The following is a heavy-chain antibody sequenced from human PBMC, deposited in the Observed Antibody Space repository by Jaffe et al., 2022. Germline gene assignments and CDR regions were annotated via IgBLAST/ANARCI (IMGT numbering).Heavy chain of an antibody. J-gene: IGHJ1*01. V-gene: IGHV4-59*01. D-gene: IGHD6-19*01. CDR2: IYYSGST. Sequence: QVQLQESGPGLVKPSETLSLTCTVSGDSISSYYWSWIRQPPGKGLEWIGYIYYSGSTNYNPSLKSRVTISVDTSKNQFSLKLSSVTAADTAVYYCARDGYISGWYMPAQNWGQGTLVTVSS. CDR1: GDSISSYY. CDR3: ARDGYISGWYMPAQN.